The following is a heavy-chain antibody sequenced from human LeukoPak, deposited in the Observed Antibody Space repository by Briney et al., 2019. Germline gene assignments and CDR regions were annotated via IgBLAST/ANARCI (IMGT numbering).Heavy chain of an antibody. V-gene: IGHV3-23*01. D-gene: IGHD3-10*01. J-gene: IGHJ1*01. CDR2: ITTDGSGA. CDR3: AKGVLGAGSLLEYFQH. Sequence: GGSLRLSCAASGFAFRNYDMIWVRQAPGRGLEWVSCITTDGSGAYYADSVKGRFTVSRDNSKNTVFLQMNSLRGEDAAIYYCAKGVLGAGSLLEYFQHWGQGTLVTVSS. CDR1: GFAFRNYD.